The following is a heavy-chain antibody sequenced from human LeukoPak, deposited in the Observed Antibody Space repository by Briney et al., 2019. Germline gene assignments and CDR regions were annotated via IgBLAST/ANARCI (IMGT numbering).Heavy chain of an antibody. CDR3: ARDTEPRFDH. CDR1: GFIFSNHA. Sequence: GGSLRLSCAASGFIFSNHALHWVRQAPGKGLEWVALISYDGGIEHYADSVRGRFTISRDNSKNKVYLHMSSLRPEDTAIYYCARDTEPRFDHWGQGALVTVSS. V-gene: IGHV3-30*04. CDR2: ISYDGGIE. J-gene: IGHJ4*02. D-gene: IGHD4-11*01.